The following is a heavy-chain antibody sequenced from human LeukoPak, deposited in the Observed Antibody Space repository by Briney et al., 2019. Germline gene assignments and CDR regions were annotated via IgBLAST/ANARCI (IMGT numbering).Heavy chain of an antibody. V-gene: IGHV5-51*01. CDR3: ARRDGYCSSTSCYADYYYGMDV. Sequence: GESLKISCKGSGYNFNNYWIGWVRQMPGKGLEWMGIIYPGDSDTRYSPSFQGLVTISADRSISTAYVQWSSLKASDTAMYYCARRDGYCSSTSCYADYYYGMDVWGQGTTVTVSS. CDR2: IYPGDSDT. CDR1: GYNFNNYW. J-gene: IGHJ6*02. D-gene: IGHD2-2*01.